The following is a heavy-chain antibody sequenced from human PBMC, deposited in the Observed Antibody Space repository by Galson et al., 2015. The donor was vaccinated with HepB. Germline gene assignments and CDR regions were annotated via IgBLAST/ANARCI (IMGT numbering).Heavy chain of an antibody. J-gene: IGHJ4*02. V-gene: IGHV1-24*01. CDR3: AAARDDYGDYLYYFDY. D-gene: IGHD4-17*01. Sequence: SVKVSCKVSGFTLTALSMHWVRQAPGKGLEWMGGFDPKDGETIYAQKFQGRVTMTEDTSTDTAYMELSSLRSEDTTVYYCAAARDDYGDYLYYFDYWGQGTLVPVSS. CDR2: FDPKDGET. CDR1: GFTLTALS.